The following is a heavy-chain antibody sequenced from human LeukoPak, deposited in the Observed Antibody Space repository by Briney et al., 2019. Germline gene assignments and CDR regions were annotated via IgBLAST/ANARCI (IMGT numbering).Heavy chain of an antibody. D-gene: IGHD4-17*01. J-gene: IGHJ4*02. CDR3: ARGVGTTVPYYFDY. CDR1: GGSISSGGYY. CDR2: IYYSGST. V-gene: IGHV4-31*03. Sequence: SETLSLTCTVSGGSISSGGYYWSWIRQHPGKGLEWIGYIYYSGSTYYNPSLKSRVTISVDTSKNQFSLKLSSVTAADTAVYYCARGVGTTVPYYFDYWGQETLVTVSS.